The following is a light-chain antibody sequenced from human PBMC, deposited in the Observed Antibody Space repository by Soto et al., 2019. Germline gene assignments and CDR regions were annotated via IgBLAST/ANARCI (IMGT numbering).Light chain of an antibody. CDR2: GNN. J-gene: IGLJ2*01. V-gene: IGLV1-40*01. CDR1: SSSIGAGYD. Sequence: QSVLTQPPSVSGAPGQRVTISCTGSSSSIGAGYDVHWYQHVPGTAPKLLIFGNNNRPSGVPDRFSGSKSGTSASLAITGLQAEDEADYYGQSSDSSLSGSVVFGGGTKLTVL. CDR3: QSSDSSLSGSVV.